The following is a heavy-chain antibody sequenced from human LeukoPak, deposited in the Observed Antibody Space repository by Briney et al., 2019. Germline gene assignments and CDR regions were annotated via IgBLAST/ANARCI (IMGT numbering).Heavy chain of an antibody. CDR3: ARDYGPFGV. CDR2: IYFSGTT. V-gene: IGHV4-59*01. D-gene: IGHD3-10*01. Sequence: SETLSLTCTVSGASITSSYWSWIRQPPGKGLEWIGYIYFSGTTNYNPSLKSRVTISLDASNKQFSLRLNSVTAADTAVYYCARDYGPFGVWGQGTTVTVSS. CDR1: GASITSSY. J-gene: IGHJ6*02.